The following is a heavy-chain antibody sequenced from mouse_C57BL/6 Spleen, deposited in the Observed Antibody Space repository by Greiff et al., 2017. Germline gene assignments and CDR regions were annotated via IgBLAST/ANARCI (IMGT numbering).Heavy chain of an antibody. V-gene: IGHV1-22*01. J-gene: IGHJ4*01. CDR2: INPNNGGT. Sequence: EVQLQQSGPELVKPGASVKMSCKASGYTFTDYNMHWVKQSHGKSLEWIGYINPNNGGTSYNQKFKGKATLTVNKSSSTAYMELRSLTSEDSAVYYCAREGQTAQALYYAMDYWGQGTSVTVSS. CDR1: GYTFTDYN. D-gene: IGHD3-2*02. CDR3: AREGQTAQALYYAMDY.